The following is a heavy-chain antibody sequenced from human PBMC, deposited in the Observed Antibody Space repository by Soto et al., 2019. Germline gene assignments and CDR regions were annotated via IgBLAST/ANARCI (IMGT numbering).Heavy chain of an antibody. Sequence: GGSLRLSCAASGFSFSSFGMHWVRQAPGKGLEWVAGLSFDGITKHYADSVKGRFTISRDNSKNTMYLQMNSLRPEDTSIYYCAKDGAWEFLPAYGMDVWGPGTTVTVSS. CDR3: AKDGAWEFLPAYGMDV. CDR1: GFSFSSFG. D-gene: IGHD1-26*01. CDR2: LSFDGITK. J-gene: IGHJ6*01. V-gene: IGHV3-30*18.